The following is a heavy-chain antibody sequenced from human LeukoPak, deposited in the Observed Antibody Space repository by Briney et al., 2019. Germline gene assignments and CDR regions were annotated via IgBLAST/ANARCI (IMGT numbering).Heavy chain of an antibody. CDR1: GYRYTSYG. D-gene: IGHD3-3*01. CDR3: ASSLLDVLRFLEWFMDV. J-gene: IGHJ6*02. CDR2: ISAYNGKT. Sequence: ASVKVSCKASGYRYTSYGITWVRQAPGQGLEWMGWISAYNGKTDYAQRFQGRVTMTTDSSTSTAYMELRSLRSDDTAVYYCASSLLDVLRFLEWFMDVWGQGTTVTVSS. V-gene: IGHV1-18*01.